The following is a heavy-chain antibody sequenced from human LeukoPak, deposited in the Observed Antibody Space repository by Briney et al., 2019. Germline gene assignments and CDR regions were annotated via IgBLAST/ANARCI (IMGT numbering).Heavy chain of an antibody. V-gene: IGHV4-38-2*01. D-gene: IGHD6-25*01. Sequence: SETLSLTCAVSGYSISSGYCWGWIRQPPGKGLEWIGSIYHSGSTYYNPSLKSRVAISVDTSKNQFSLKLSSVTAADTAVYYCARMATTTNPPQRPFDYWGQGTLVTVSS. CDR1: GYSISSGYC. CDR2: IYHSGST. J-gene: IGHJ4*02. CDR3: ARMATTTNPPQRPFDY.